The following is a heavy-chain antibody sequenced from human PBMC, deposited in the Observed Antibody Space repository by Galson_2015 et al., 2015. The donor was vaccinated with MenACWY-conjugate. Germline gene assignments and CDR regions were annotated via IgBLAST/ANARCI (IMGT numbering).Heavy chain of an antibody. D-gene: IGHD2-2*01. J-gene: IGHJ4*02. Sequence: SLRLCCAASGFIFNSYWMSWVRQVPGKGPEWVANIKQDGSEKYHVDSVRGRFTISRDNAKNSLYPQMNSLRAEDTAVYYCARDLGFYCSRNDCYSPYWGQGTLVAVSS. CDR3: ARDLGFYCSRNDCYSPY. CDR2: IKQDGSEK. V-gene: IGHV3-7*03. CDR1: GFIFNSYW.